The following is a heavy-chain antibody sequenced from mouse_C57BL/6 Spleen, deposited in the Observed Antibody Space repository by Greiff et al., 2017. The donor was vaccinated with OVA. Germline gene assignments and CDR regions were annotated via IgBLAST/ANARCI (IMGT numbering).Heavy chain of an antibody. Sequence: EVQLQQSGAELVKPGASVKLSCTASGFNIKDYYMHWVKQRTEQGLEWIGRIDPEDGEPKYAPNFQGKDTRTADTASNTAYLQLSSLTSEDTAVYYCARSYYGSSSGYFDVWGTGTTVTVSS. CDR1: GFNIKDYY. V-gene: IGHV14-2*01. J-gene: IGHJ1*03. CDR2: IDPEDGEP. D-gene: IGHD1-1*01. CDR3: ARSYYGSSSGYFDV.